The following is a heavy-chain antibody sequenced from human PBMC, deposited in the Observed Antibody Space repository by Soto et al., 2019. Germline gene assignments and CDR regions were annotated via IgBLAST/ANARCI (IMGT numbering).Heavy chain of an antibody. Sequence: GGSLRLSCAASGFTFRTCAMSWVRQAPGKGLEWVSAINYGGDDTYYADSVKGRFTISRDNSKNTLDLQMNGLRAEDTAVYYCAKGSNGYRPYFFDYWGRGALVTVSS. V-gene: IGHV3-23*01. CDR2: INYGGDDT. J-gene: IGHJ4*02. CDR1: GFTFRTCA. D-gene: IGHD3-22*01. CDR3: AKGSNGYRPYFFDY.